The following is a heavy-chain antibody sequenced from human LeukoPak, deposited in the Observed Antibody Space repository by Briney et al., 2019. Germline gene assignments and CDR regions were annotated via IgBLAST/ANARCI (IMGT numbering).Heavy chain of an antibody. J-gene: IGHJ4*02. CDR1: GYSFTRYG. CDR3: ARDSGGDYGIDFDY. CDR2: ISAYNGNT. D-gene: IGHD4-17*01. Sequence: ASVKVSCKASGYSFTRYGISWVRQAPGQGLEWMGWISAYNGNTNYAQKLQGRVTMTTDTSTSTAYMELRSLRSDDTAVYYCARDSGGDYGIDFDYWGQGTLVTVSS. V-gene: IGHV1-18*01.